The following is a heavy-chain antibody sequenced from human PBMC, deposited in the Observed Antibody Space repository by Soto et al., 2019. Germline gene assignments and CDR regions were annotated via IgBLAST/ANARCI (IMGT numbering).Heavy chain of an antibody. J-gene: IGHJ4*02. CDR3: ARAGIGVGYYGSGSYYYFDY. D-gene: IGHD3-10*01. V-gene: IGHV1-69*13. Sequence: PSLKVSYKASGGTFSSYAISWVRQAPGQGLEWMGGIIPIFGTANYAQKFQGRVTITADESTSTAYMELSSLRSEDTAVYYCARAGIGVGYYGSGSYYYFDYWGQGTMVTVSA. CDR2: IIPIFGTA. CDR1: GGTFSSYA.